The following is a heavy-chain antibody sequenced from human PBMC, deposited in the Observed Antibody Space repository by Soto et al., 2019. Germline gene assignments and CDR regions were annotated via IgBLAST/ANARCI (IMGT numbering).Heavy chain of an antibody. D-gene: IGHD3-22*01. CDR3: ARGSVGSGWKFDY. J-gene: IGHJ4*02. V-gene: IGHV4-59*13. CDR2: ISYSVAT. CDR1: GDSIRSYF. Sequence: SETLSLTCTVSGDSIRSYFWSWIRQPPGKGLEWIGYISYSVATNYNPSLKSRVTISVDTSKNQFSLKLNSVTAADTAAYYCARGSVGSGWKFDYWGQGTLVTVSS.